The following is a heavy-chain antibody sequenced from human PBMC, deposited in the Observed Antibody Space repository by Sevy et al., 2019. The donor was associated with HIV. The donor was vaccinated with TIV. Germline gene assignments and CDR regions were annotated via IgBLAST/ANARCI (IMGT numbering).Heavy chain of an antibody. CDR3: AKDGDGTYFFEK. CDR1: GFTFGTSG. Sequence: GGSLRLSCAASGFTFGTSGMDWVRQAPGKGLEWVAFIRYDGRIKYYADSVKGRFTISRDNSSNTLYLQMNTLTTEDTGVYFCAKDGDGTYFFEKWGPGTQVTVSS. D-gene: IGHD7-27*01. V-gene: IGHV3-30*02. J-gene: IGHJ4*02. CDR2: IRYDGRIK.